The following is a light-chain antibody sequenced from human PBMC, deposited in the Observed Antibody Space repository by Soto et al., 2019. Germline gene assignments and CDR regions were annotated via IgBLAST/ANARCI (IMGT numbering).Light chain of an antibody. CDR2: GAS. CDR3: QHYVTSLTT. CDR1: QSVTSNY. Sequence: EIVLTQSPGTLSLSPGEGATLSCGASQSVTSNYLAWYQQKPGQAPRLLIFGASIRVTGIPDRFIGSGSGTDFTLTISRLEPEDFAVYYCQHYVTSLTTFGQGTKVDIK. V-gene: IGKV3-20*01. J-gene: IGKJ1*01.